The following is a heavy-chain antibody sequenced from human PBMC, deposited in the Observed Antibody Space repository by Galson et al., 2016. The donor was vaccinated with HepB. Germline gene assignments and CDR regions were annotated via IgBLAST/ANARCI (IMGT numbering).Heavy chain of an antibody. CDR2: IIPIVGVG. CDR3: ARGGTYTNTSYHYMDV. J-gene: IGHJ6*03. Sequence: SVKVSCKASGGTFSTYTITWVRQAPGQGLEWMGRIIPIVGVGNIALRFQGRVTITADKSTNTAYMELSSLRSEDTAVYFCARGGTYTNTSYHYMDVWGRGTTVTVSS. D-gene: IGHD3-16*01. CDR1: GGTFSTYT. V-gene: IGHV1-69*02.